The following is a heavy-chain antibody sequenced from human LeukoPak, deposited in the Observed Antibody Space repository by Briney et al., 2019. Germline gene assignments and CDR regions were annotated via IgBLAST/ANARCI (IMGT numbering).Heavy chain of an antibody. CDR2: INPNSGGT. Sequence: ASVTVSCKASGYTFTGYYMHWVRQAPGQGLEWMGWINPNSGGTNYAQNFQGRVTMTRDTSIITAYMELSSLRSDDTAVYFCARGSYDSSDYEYFQHWGQGTLVTVSS. CDR1: GYTFTGYY. CDR3: ARGSYDSSDYEYFQH. D-gene: IGHD3-22*01. V-gene: IGHV1-2*02. J-gene: IGHJ1*01.